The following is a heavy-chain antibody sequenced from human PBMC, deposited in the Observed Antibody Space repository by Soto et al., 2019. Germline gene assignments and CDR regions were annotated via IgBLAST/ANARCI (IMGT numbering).Heavy chain of an antibody. D-gene: IGHD3-10*01. Sequence: QLLQSGGGLVQPGGSLTLSCAASGFTLGTTDMSWVRQAPGEGLAWVSTIDGSGGITYYADSVKGRFTISRDNSRNTVYLQMNSLRGDDTALYYCVKNSGWFNTWGQGALVTVSS. J-gene: IGHJ5*02. V-gene: IGHV3-23*01. CDR2: IDGSGGIT. CDR3: VKNSGWFNT. CDR1: GFTLGTTD.